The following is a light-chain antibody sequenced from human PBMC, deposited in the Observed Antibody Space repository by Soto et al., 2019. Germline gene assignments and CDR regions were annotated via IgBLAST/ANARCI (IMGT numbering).Light chain of an antibody. CDR1: SSNIGAGFD. Sequence: QSVLTQPPSVSGAPGQRVIMSCTGSSSNIGAGFDVHWYQQLPGSAPTLLIYGNTNRPTGVPDRFSGSKGGTSASLTITGLQADDEADYYCQSYDISLRGNVSGPGTKVTVL. J-gene: IGLJ1*01. CDR3: QSYDISLRGNV. CDR2: GNT. V-gene: IGLV1-40*01.